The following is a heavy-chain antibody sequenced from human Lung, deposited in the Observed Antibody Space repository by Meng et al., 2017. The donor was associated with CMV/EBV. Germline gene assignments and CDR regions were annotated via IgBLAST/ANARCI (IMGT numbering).Heavy chain of an antibody. D-gene: IGHD1-26*01. Sequence: GESLKISCAASGFTFSTFAMSWVRQAPGKGLQWVSVIYSGDDSTYYADSVKGRFTISRDNSKNMLYLQMNSLRAEDSAVYFCAKGKWGGYYYYYGMAVWGQGNXV. V-gene: IGHV3-23*03. CDR3: AKGKWGGYYYYYGMAV. J-gene: IGHJ6*02. CDR1: GFTFSTFA. CDR2: IYSGDDST.